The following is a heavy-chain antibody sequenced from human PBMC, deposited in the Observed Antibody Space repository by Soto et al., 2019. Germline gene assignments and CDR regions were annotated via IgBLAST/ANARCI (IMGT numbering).Heavy chain of an antibody. J-gene: IGHJ5*02. CDR3: ARADYGDGIWFDP. D-gene: IGHD4-17*01. V-gene: IGHV4-39*01. CDR2: IYYSGST. Sequence: SETLSLTCTVSGGSISSSSYYWGWIRQPPGKGLEWIGSIYYSGSTYYNPSLKSRVTISVDTSKNQFSLKLSSVTAADTAVYYCARADYGDGIWFDPWGQGTLVTVSS. CDR1: GGSISSSSYY.